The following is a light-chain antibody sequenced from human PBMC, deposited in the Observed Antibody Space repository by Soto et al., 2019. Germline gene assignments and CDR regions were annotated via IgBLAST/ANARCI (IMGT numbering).Light chain of an antibody. CDR2: LGS. CDR1: QSLLHSNGYNY. J-gene: IGKJ2*01. CDR3: MQALQSPYT. Sequence: DIVMTQSPLSLPVTPGEPASISCRSSQSLLHSNGYNYLDWYLQKPGQSPQLLVYLGSNRASGVPDRFSGSGSGSGTDFTLKISRVEAEDVGVYYCMQALQSPYTFGQGTKLEIK. V-gene: IGKV2-28*01.